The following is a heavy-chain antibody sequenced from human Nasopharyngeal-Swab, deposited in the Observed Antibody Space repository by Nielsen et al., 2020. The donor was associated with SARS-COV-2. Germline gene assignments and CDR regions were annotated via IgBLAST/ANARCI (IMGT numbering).Heavy chain of an antibody. CDR2: IIPIFGTA. CDR3: ARSHGSGSYVYY. V-gene: IGHV1-69*13. J-gene: IGHJ4*02. CDR1: GGTFSSYA. Sequence: SVTVSCKASGGTFSSYAISRVRQAPGQGLEWMGGIIPIFGTANYAQKFQGRVTITADESTSTAYMELSSLRSEDTAVYYCARSHGSGSYVYYWGQGTLVTVSS. D-gene: IGHD3-10*01.